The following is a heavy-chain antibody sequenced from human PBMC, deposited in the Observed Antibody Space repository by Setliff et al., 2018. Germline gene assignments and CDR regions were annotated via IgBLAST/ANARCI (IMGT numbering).Heavy chain of an antibody. Sequence: GASVKVSCKASGYTFTTYYMHWVRQAPGQGLEWMGVINPSDGSTTYAQKFQGRVKMTRDTSTNTVYMQLSSLRSEDTAVYYCARESTAKNFWGEYSDYWGQGTLVTVSS. V-gene: IGHV1-46*01. CDR3: ARESTAKNFWGEYSDY. D-gene: IGHD3-3*01. CDR1: GYTFTTYY. CDR2: INPSDGST. J-gene: IGHJ4*02.